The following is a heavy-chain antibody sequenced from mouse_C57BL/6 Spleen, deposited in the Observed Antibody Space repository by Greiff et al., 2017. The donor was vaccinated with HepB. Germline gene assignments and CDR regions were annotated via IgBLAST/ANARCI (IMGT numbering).Heavy chain of an antibody. D-gene: IGHD1-1*01. CDR3: ARDKDGSSLYWYFDV. CDR1: GYSITSGYY. CDR2: ISYDGSN. V-gene: IGHV3-6*01. J-gene: IGHJ1*03. Sequence: VQLKESGPGLVKPSQSLSLTCSVTGYSITSGYYWNWIRQFPGNKLEWMGYISYDGSNNYNPSLKNRISITRDTSKNQFFLKLNSVTTEDTATYYCARDKDGSSLYWYFDVWGTGTTVTVSS.